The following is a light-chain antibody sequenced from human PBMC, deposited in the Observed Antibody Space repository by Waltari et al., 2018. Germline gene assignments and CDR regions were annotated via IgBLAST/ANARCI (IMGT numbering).Light chain of an antibody. V-gene: IGLV2-14*03. J-gene: IGLJ2*01. CDR1: SSDIGAFDL. CDR3: SSFTTGSTVL. Sequence: QSALAQPASVSGAPGQSIPISCTGSSSDIGAFDLVSWYQQHPVRAPPLIIRNVSERPAGVPHRFAGSKSGNTASLTISSLRSEDESLYFCSSFTTGSTVLFGGGTKLTVL. CDR2: NVS.